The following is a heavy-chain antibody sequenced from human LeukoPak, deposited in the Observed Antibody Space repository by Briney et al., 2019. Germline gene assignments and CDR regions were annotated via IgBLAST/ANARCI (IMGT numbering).Heavy chain of an antibody. CDR2: IKSKNDGGTT. Sequence: PGGSLRLSCAASGFIFNKAWMNWVRQSPGKGPEWVGRIKSKNDGGTTDYGAPVKGRFTISRDDSKNTLYLQMNSLITDDTDIYYCTPVMVEDRGFWGQGTLVTVPS. CDR1: GFIFNKAW. J-gene: IGHJ4*02. V-gene: IGHV3-15*01. D-gene: IGHD2-15*01. CDR3: TPVMVEDRGF.